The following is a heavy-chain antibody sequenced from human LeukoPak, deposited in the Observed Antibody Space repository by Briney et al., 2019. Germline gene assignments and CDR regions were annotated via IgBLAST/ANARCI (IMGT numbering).Heavy chain of an antibody. CDR2: ISGSGGST. CDR3: AKVRYYDILTGYCDY. D-gene: IGHD3-9*01. V-gene: IGHV3-23*01. J-gene: IGHJ4*02. CDR1: GFTFSSYA. Sequence: GGSLRLSCAASGFTFSSYAMSWVRQAPGKGLEWVSAISGSGGSTYYADSVKGRFTISRDNSKNTLYLQMNSLRAEDTAVYYCAKVRYYDILTGYCDYGAQGTLVTVSS.